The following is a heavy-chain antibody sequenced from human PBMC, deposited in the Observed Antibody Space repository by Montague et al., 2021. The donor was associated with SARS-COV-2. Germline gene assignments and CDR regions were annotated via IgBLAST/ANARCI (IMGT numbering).Heavy chain of an antibody. D-gene: IGHD3-3*01. CDR2: LLTSGAT. V-gene: IGHV4-61*02. Sequence: TLSLTCTVSGDSITSKTHYWDWVRQPAGKGLEWIGRLLTSGATNFNPSLKSRLTISRDTSKNVFYLKLSSVTAADTAVYYCARDSPHFDFWRGHYGDKYYMDIWGKGTTVTVS. CDR1: GDSITSKTHY. J-gene: IGHJ6*03. CDR3: ARDSPHFDFWRGHYGDKYYMDI.